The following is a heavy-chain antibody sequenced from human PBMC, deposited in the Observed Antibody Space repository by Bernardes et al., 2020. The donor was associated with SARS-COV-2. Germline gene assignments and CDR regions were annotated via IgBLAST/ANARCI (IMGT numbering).Heavy chain of an antibody. CDR2: ISGSGNT. CDR1: GISVRSKY. J-gene: IGHJ6*02. D-gene: IGHD1-7*01. V-gene: IGHV3-66*02. CDR3: ASQSEGTLLYYYYYGMDV. Sequence: GGSLRLSCAVSGISVRSKYMSWVRQAPGKGLECVSVISGSGNTFYADSVQGRFTISRDNSKNMLYLQMNSLRPDDTALYYCASQSEGTLLYYYYYGMDVWGQGTTVTVSS.